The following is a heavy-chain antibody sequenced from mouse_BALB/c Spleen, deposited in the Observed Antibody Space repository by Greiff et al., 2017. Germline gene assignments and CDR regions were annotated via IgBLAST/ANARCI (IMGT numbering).Heavy chain of an antibody. D-gene: IGHD2-1*01. CDR1: GFAFSSYD. Sequence: EVQVVESGGGLVKPGGSLKLSCAASGFAFSSYDMSWVRQTPEKRLEWVAYICSGGGSTYYPDTVKGRFTISRDNAKNTLYLQMSSLKSEDTAMYYCARHGYGNYGAMDYWGQGTSVTVSS. CDR2: ICSGGGST. CDR3: ARHGYGNYGAMDY. V-gene: IGHV5-12-1*01. J-gene: IGHJ4*01.